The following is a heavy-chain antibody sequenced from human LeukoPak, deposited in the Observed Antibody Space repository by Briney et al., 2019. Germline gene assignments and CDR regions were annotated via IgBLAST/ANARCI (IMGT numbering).Heavy chain of an antibody. J-gene: IGHJ6*03. Sequence: GGSLRLSCAASGFTFSTYTMNWVRKPPGKGLEWVSNIATSSSTIYYADSVKGRFTISRDNAKNSLYLQMNSLRADDTAVYYCARFAAGGSYYYYMDVWGKGTTVTVSS. CDR2: IATSSSTI. CDR1: GFTFSTYT. D-gene: IGHD6-25*01. V-gene: IGHV3-48*01. CDR3: ARFAAGGSYYYYMDV.